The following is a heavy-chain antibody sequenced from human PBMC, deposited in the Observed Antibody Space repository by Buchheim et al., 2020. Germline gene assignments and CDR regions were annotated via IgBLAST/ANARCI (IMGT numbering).Heavy chain of an antibody. CDR1: GFTFSSYA. J-gene: IGHJ4*02. D-gene: IGHD6-19*01. CDR2: ISYDGSNK. Sequence: QVQLVESGGGVVQPGRSLRLSCAASGFTFSSYAMHWVRQAPGKGLEWVAVISYDGSNKYYADSVKGRFTISRDNSKNTLYLQMNSLRAEDTAVYYCARGYSSGWYVRTLDYWGQGTL. CDR3: ARGYSSGWYVRTLDY. V-gene: IGHV3-30-3*01.